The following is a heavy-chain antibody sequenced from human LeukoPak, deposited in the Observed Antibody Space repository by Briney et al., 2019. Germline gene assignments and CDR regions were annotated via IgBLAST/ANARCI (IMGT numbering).Heavy chain of an antibody. CDR2: IYPGDSDT. CDR1: GYSFTNYW. CDR3: ARHAQCCTSGVCYVFYMDV. J-gene: IGHJ6*03. D-gene: IGHD2-8*01. V-gene: IGHV5-51*01. Sequence: GESLKISCKGSGYSFTNYWIGWVRQMPGKGLEWMGIIYPGDSDTRYSPSFQGQVTISADKSISTAYLQWSSLKASDTAMYYCARHAQCCTSGVCYVFYMDVRGKGTTVTVSS.